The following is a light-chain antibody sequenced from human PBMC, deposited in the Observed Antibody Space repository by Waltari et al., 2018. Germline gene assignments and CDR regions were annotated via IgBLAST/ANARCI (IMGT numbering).Light chain of an antibody. Sequence: QSVLTQPPSAYGTPGQRVTISCSGSSSNIGSNTVTWYQQLPGTAPKLLIYSNNQGPSGVPDRFAGSKSGTSASLAISVLQSEDVADYYCAAWDDSLNGLYVFGTGTKVTVL. V-gene: IGLV1-44*01. CDR2: SNN. CDR3: AAWDDSLNGLYV. J-gene: IGLJ1*01. CDR1: SSNIGSNT.